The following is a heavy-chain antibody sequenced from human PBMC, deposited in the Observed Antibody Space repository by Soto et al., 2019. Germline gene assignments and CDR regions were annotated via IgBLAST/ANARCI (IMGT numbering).Heavy chain of an antibody. CDR2: ISSDGGNT. CDR1: GFTFSTYA. J-gene: IGHJ4*02. D-gene: IGHD1-1*01. Sequence: EVQLLESGGGLVQPGGSLRLSCAASGFTFSTYAMSWVRQAPGKGLERVSSISSDGGNTYYADSVKGRFTISRDNSKNTLSLQMNSLRADDAAVYYCAKSHYPGGNFHFPEYWGQGTLVTVSS. V-gene: IGHV3-23*01. CDR3: AKSHYPGGNFHFPEY.